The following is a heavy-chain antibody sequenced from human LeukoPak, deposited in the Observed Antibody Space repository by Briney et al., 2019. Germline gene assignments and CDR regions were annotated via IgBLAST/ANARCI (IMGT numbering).Heavy chain of an antibody. Sequence: SQTLSLTCAISGDSVSSNSAAGNWIRQSPSRGLEWLGRTYYRSKWYNDYAVSVKSRITINPDTSKNQFSLQLNSVTPEDTAVYYCARGEYYYDSSGYYSLDYWGQGTLVTVSS. CDR3: ARGEYYYDSSGYYSLDY. CDR1: GDSVSSNSAA. V-gene: IGHV6-1*01. CDR2: TYYRSKWYN. J-gene: IGHJ4*02. D-gene: IGHD3-22*01.